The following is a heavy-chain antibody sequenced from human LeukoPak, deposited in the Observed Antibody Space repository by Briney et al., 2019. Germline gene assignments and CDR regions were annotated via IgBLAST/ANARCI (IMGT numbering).Heavy chain of an antibody. CDR1: GFTFSSYG. CDR2: ISYDGSNK. Sequence: PGGSLRLSCAASGFTFSSYGMHWVRQAPGKGLEWVAVISYDGSNKYYADSVKGRFTISRDNSKNTLYLQMNRLRAEDTAVYYCAREGYYYGSGSYYNKNYYYGMDVWGQGTTVTVSS. J-gene: IGHJ6*02. D-gene: IGHD3-10*01. CDR3: AREGYYYGSGSYYNKNYYYGMDV. V-gene: IGHV3-30*03.